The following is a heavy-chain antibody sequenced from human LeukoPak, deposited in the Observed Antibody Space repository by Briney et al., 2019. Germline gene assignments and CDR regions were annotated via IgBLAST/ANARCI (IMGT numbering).Heavy chain of an antibody. J-gene: IGHJ6*02. CDR3: AASTSYYYYGMDV. Sequence: GASVKVSCKASGYTFTGYYMHWVRQAPGQGLEWMGWINPNSGGTNYAQKFQGRVTMTRDTSISTAYMELSRLRSDDTAVYYCAASTSYYYYGMDVWGQGTPVTVSS. V-gene: IGHV1-2*02. D-gene: IGHD5/OR15-5a*01. CDR2: INPNSGGT. CDR1: GYTFTGYY.